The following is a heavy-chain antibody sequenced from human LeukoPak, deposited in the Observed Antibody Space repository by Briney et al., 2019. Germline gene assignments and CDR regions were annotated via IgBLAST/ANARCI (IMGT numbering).Heavy chain of an antibody. Sequence: SETLSRTCTVSGGSISSSSYYWGWIRQPPGKGLKWIGSIYYSGSTYYNPSLKSRVTISVDTSKNQFSLKLSSVTAADTAVYYCARRRGDPRYFDYWGQGTLVTVSS. CDR2: IYYSGST. CDR3: ARRRGDPRYFDY. CDR1: GGSISSSSYY. V-gene: IGHV4-39*01. J-gene: IGHJ4*02. D-gene: IGHD4-17*01.